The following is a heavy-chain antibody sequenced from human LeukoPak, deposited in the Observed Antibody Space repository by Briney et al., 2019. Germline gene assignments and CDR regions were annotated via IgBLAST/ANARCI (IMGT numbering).Heavy chain of an antibody. CDR1: GDSIRSSSYS. Sequence: PSETLSLTCSVSGDSIRSSSYSWSWIRQPPGKGLEWIGLIHYSGSTTYSPSLKSRVSISVDTSKNQFSLKLSSVTAADTAIYYCARVLTIFGVVTPYFDYWGQGTLVTVSS. J-gene: IGHJ4*02. D-gene: IGHD3-3*01. CDR3: ARVLTIFGVVTPYFDY. V-gene: IGHV4-61*01. CDR2: IHYSGST.